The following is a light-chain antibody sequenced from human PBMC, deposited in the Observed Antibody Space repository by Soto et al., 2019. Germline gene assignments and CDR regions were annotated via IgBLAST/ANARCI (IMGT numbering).Light chain of an antibody. CDR1: QTISTY. CDR2: DAS. J-gene: IGKJ1*01. CDR3: QQTYNTPLT. Sequence: IQMTQSPSSLAASVGDRITITCRASQTISTYVNWYRQKSGAAPELILYDASTLQGGVPSRFSGGASGTDFTLTISSLQLEDFATYYCQQTYNTPLTFGQGTKVDIK. V-gene: IGKV1-39*01.